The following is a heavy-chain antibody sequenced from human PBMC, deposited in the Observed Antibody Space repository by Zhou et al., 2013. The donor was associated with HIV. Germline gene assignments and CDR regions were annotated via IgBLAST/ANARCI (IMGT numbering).Heavy chain of an antibody. D-gene: IGHD5-12*01. J-gene: IGHJ1*01. CDR2: IIPIFGTA. V-gene: IGHV1-69*01. Sequence: QVQLVQSGAEVKEPGASVKVSCKASGYTFTNYYMHWVRQAPGQGLEWMGGIIPIFGTANYAQKFQGRVTITADESTSTAYMELSSLRSEDTAVYYCASHIAEPSTEYFQHWGQGTLVTVSS. CDR1: GYTFTNYY. CDR3: ASHIAEPSTEYFQH.